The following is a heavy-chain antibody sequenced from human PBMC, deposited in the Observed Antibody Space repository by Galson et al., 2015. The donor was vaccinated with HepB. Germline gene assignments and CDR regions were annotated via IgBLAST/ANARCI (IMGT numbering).Heavy chain of an antibody. Sequence: TLSLTCTVSGGSISSGDYYWSWIRQPAGKGLEWIGRIYTSGSTDYNPSLKSRVTMSVDTSKNQFSLKLNSMTAADTAVYYCARGGLIRVDPWGQGTLVTVSS. V-gene: IGHV4-61*02. CDR1: GGSISSGDYY. J-gene: IGHJ5*02. D-gene: IGHD3-10*01. CDR3: ARGGLIRVDP. CDR2: IYTSGST.